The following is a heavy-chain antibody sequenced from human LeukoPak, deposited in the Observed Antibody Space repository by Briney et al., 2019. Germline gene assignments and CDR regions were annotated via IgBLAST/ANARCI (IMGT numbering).Heavy chain of an antibody. J-gene: IGHJ4*02. CDR2: IKQDGTEI. V-gene: IGHV3-7*01. D-gene: IGHD1-26*01. Sequence: GGSLRLSCAASGFTFSSYEMNWVRQAPGKGPECVANIKQDGTEIYYVDSVKGRFTISRDNAKNSLYLQMNSLRDEDTAVYYCARDKVVGATFFDYWGQGTLVTVSS. CDR3: ARDKVVGATFFDY. CDR1: GFTFSSYE.